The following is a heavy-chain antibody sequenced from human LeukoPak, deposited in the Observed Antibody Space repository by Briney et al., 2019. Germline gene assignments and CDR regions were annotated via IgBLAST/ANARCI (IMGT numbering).Heavy chain of an antibody. V-gene: IGHV3-53*01. CDR1: GFTVSSNS. Sequence: GGSLRLSCAASGFTVSSNSMSWVRQAPGKGLEWVSVLYSGGNTYYADSVKGRFTISRDNSKNTLYLQMNSLRAEDTAVYYCVRENDSGWSGPFDYWGQGTLVTVSS. J-gene: IGHJ4*02. CDR2: LYSGGNT. CDR3: VRENDSGWSGPFDY. D-gene: IGHD6-19*01.